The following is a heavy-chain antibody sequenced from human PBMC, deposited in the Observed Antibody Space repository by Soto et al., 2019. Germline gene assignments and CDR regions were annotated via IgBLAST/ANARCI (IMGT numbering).Heavy chain of an antibody. J-gene: IGHJ5*02. Sequence: GESLKISCKGSGYSFTSYWIGWVRQMPGKGLEWMGIIYPGDSDTRYSPSFQGQVTISADKSISTAYLQWSSLKASDTAMYYCARQVAVTTFGRSPNWFDPWGQGTLVTVSS. CDR3: ARQVAVTTFGRSPNWFDP. D-gene: IGHD3-16*01. V-gene: IGHV5-51*01. CDR1: GYSFTSYW. CDR2: IYPGDSDT.